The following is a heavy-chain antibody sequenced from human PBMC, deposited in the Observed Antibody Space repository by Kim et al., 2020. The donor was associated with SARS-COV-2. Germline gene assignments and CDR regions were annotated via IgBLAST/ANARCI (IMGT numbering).Heavy chain of an antibody. J-gene: IGHJ4*02. CDR3: ARWKNSGSSFDY. D-gene: IGHD1-26*01. Sequence: NYTPSLKSRVTISVDKSKNQFSLKLSSVTAADTAVYYCARWKNSGSSFDYWGQGTLVTVSS. V-gene: IGHV4-4*02.